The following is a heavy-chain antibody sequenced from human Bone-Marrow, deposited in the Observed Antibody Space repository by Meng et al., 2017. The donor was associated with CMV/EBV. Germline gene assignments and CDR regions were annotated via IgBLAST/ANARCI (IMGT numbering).Heavy chain of an antibody. J-gene: IGHJ4*02. D-gene: IGHD5-24*01. V-gene: IGHV3-53*01. CDR2: IYIGGTT. CDR1: GSTVSSNY. CDR3: ASHEEGYNSYVDY. Sequence: GESLKISRAASGSTVSSNYMSWVRQAPGKGLEWVSVIYIGGTTYYADSVKGRFTISRDNSKNTLYLQMNSLRVEDTAVYFCASHEEGYNSYVDYWGQGTLVTVSS.